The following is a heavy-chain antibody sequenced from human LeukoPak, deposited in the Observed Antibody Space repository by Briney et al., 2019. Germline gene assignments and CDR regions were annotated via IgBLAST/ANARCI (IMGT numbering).Heavy chain of an antibody. J-gene: IGHJ3*02. CDR3: AKVVGDYVWGSYRPFAFDI. CDR2: ISGSGGST. D-gene: IGHD3-16*02. V-gene: IGHV3-23*01. CDR1: GFTFNTFG. Sequence: GGSLRLSCATSGFTFNTFGMHWVRQAPGKGLEWVSAISGSGGSTYYADSVKGRFTISRDNSKNTLYLQMNSLRAEDTAVYYCAKVVGDYVWGSYRPFAFDIWGQGTMVTISS.